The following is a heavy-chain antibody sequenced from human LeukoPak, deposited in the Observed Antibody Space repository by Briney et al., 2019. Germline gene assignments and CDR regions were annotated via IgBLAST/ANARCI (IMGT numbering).Heavy chain of an antibody. CDR3: ARAGRYSSSSKADY. CDR1: GYTFTDYY. V-gene: IGHV1-2*02. Sequence: ASVKVSCKASGYTFTDYYIHWVRQAPGQGLERMGWINPNSGGTNYAQKFQGRVTMTRDTSISTAYMELTRLRSDDTAVYYCARAGRYSSSSKADYWGQGTLVTVSS. D-gene: IGHD6-6*01. CDR2: INPNSGGT. J-gene: IGHJ4*02.